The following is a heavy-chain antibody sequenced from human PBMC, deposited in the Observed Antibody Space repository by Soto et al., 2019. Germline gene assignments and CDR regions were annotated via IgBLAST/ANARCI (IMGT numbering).Heavy chain of an antibody. Sequence: GGSLRLSCAASGFTVSSNYMSWVRQAPGKGLEWVSVIYSGGSTYYADSVKGRFTISRDNSKNTLYLQMNSLRAEDTAVYYCARALGVAANAPLEFDPWGQGTLVTVSS. J-gene: IGHJ5*02. D-gene: IGHD2-15*01. V-gene: IGHV3-66*01. CDR1: GFTVSSNY. CDR3: ARALGVAANAPLEFDP. CDR2: IYSGGST.